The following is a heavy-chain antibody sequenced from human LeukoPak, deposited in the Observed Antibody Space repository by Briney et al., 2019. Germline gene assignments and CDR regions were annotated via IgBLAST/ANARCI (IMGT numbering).Heavy chain of an antibody. CDR1: RFTFSSYS. V-gene: IGHV3-21*01. CDR3: ARGPQNYYDSSGYCDY. CDR2: I. J-gene: IGHJ4*02. D-gene: IGHD3-22*01. Sequence: GGSLRLSCAASRFTFSSYSMNWVRQAPGKGLEWVSSIYYADSVRGRFTISRDNAKNSLYLQMNSLRAEDTAVYYCARGPQNYYDSSGYCDYWGQGALVTVSS.